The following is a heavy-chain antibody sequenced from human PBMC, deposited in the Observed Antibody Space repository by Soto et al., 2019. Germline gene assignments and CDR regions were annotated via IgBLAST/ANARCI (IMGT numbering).Heavy chain of an antibody. D-gene: IGHD5-12*01. CDR3: AREDGYRGGDAFDI. V-gene: IGHV3-66*01. Sequence: GGSLRLSCAASGFTFSSYGMSWVRQAPGKGLEWVSVIYSGGSTYYADSVKGRFTISRDNSKNTLYLQMNSLRAEDTAVYYCAREDGYRGGDAFDIWGQGTMVTVSS. CDR2: IYSGGST. J-gene: IGHJ3*02. CDR1: GFTFSSYG.